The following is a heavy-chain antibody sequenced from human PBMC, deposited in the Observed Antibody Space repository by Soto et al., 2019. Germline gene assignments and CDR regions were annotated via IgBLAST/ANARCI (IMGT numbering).Heavy chain of an antibody. Sequence: QVQLVQSGAEVKKPGASVKVSCKASGYTFTSYGISWVRQAPGQGLEWMGWISAYNGNTNYAQKHQGRVTMTTDTATSTVYLALRSLRSDDTAVYYCASFSIAATDPYGMDVWGKGTTVTLSS. CDR3: ASFSIAATDPYGMDV. J-gene: IGHJ6*04. CDR2: ISAYNGNT. V-gene: IGHV1-18*01. CDR1: GYTFTSYG. D-gene: IGHD6-13*01.